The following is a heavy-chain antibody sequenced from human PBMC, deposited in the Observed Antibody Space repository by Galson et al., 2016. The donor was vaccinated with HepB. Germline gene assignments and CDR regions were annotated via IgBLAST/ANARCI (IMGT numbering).Heavy chain of an antibody. CDR2: IIVFPKIV. CDR3: ATDVSYCRSTSCSDDF. CDR1: GVTLRNFG. D-gene: IGHD2-2*01. V-gene: IGHV1-69*10. J-gene: IGHJ4*02. Sequence: SVKVSCKASGVTLRNFGVTWVRQAPGQGFEWMGQIIVFPKIVNYAQKFQGRITMTADTFSSTVYLELTSLIFEDTAVYYCATDVSYCRSTSCSDDFWGQGTLVTVSS.